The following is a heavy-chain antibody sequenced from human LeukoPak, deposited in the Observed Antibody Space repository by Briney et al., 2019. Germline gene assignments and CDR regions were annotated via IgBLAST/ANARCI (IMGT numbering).Heavy chain of an antibody. CDR3: ARSTTGDWFDP. J-gene: IGHJ5*02. Sequence: GGSLQISCKGSGYNFTNYWIGWVRQMPGKGLEWMGIIYPGDSDTRYSPSFQGQVTISADKSTSTAYLQWSSLKASDTAMYYCARSTTGDWFDPWGQGTLVTVSS. CDR1: GYNFTNYW. D-gene: IGHD4-11*01. CDR2: IYPGDSDT. V-gene: IGHV5-51*01.